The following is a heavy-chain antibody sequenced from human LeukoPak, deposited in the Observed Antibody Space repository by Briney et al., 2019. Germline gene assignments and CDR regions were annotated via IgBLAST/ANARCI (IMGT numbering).Heavy chain of an antibody. Sequence: GGSLRLSCAASGFTFSSYAMSWVRQPPGKGLEWASAISGSGGSTYYADSVKGRFTISRDNSKNTLYLQMNSLRAEDTAVYYCAKGSSYYDILTGYSYWGQGTLVTVSS. CDR3: AKGSSYYDILTGYSY. J-gene: IGHJ4*02. CDR1: GFTFSSYA. CDR2: ISGSGGST. V-gene: IGHV3-23*01. D-gene: IGHD3-9*01.